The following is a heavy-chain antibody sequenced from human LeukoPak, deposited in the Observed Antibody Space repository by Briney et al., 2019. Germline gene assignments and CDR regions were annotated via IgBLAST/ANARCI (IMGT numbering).Heavy chain of an antibody. CDR1: GFTFSSYG. CDR3: ARDRDYYDSSGYDY. D-gene: IGHD3-22*01. V-gene: IGHV3-33*01. CDR2: IWYDGSNK. Sequence: GGSLRLSCAASGFTFSSYGMHWVRQAPGKGLECVAVIWYDGSNKYYADSVKGRFTISRDNSKNTLYLQMNSLRAEDTAVYYCARDRDYYDSSGYDYWGQGTLVTVSS. J-gene: IGHJ4*02.